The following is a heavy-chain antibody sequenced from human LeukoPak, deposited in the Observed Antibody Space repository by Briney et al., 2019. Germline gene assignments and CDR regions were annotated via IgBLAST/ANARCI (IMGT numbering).Heavy chain of an antibody. CDR1: GGSISSGGYS. D-gene: IGHD2-8*02. V-gene: IGHV4-30-2*01. CDR3: ASEDTGSFDY. J-gene: IGHJ4*02. CDR2: IYHSGST. Sequence: SQTLSLTCAVSGGSISSGGYSWSWIRQPPGKGLEWIGYIYHSGSTYYNPSLKSRVTISVDRSKNQFSLKLGSVTAADTAVYYCASEDTGSFDYWGQGTLVTVSS.